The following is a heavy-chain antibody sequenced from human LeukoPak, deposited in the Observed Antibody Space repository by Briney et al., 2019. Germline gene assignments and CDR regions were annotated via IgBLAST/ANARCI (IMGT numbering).Heavy chain of an antibody. CDR3: ARGGYGSGSYNYDSLAPYYYYGMDV. J-gene: IGHJ6*02. CDR2: IIPIFGTA. CDR1: GGTFSSYA. D-gene: IGHD3-10*01. Sequence: SVKVSCKASGGTFSSYAISWVRQAPGQGLEWMGGIIPIFGTANYAQKFQGRVTITADESTSTAYMELSSLRSEDTAVYYCARGGYGSGSYNYDSLAPYYYYGMDVWGQGTTVTVSS. V-gene: IGHV1-69*13.